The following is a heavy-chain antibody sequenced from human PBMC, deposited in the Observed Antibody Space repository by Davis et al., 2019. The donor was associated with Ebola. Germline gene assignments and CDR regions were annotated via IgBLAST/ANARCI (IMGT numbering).Heavy chain of an antibody. CDR1: GFTFSSYA. CDR2: ISYDGSNK. CDR3: AKPSYSSGWYIFGY. J-gene: IGHJ4*02. D-gene: IGHD6-19*01. Sequence: PGGSLRLSCAASGFTFSSYAMHWVRQAPGKGLEWVAVISYDGSNKYYADSVKGRFTISRDNSKNTLYLQMNSLRAEDTAVYYCAKPSYSSGWYIFGYWGQGTLVTVSS. V-gene: IGHV3-30-3*02.